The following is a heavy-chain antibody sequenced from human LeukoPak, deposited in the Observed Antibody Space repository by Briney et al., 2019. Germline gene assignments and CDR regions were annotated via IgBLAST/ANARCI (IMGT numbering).Heavy chain of an antibody. V-gene: IGHV4-61*02. CDR3: AREGYDILTGYFYFDY. CDR2: IYTSGST. Sequence: SETLSLTCTVSGGSISSGGYSWSWIRQPAGKGLEWIGRIYTSGSTNYNPSLKSRVTMSVDTSKNQFSLKLSSVTAADTAVYYCAREGYDILTGYFYFDYWGQGTLVTVSS. J-gene: IGHJ4*02. D-gene: IGHD3-9*01. CDR1: GGSISSGGYS.